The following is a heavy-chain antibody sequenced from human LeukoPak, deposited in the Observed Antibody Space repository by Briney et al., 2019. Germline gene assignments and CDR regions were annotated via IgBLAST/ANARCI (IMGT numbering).Heavy chain of an antibody. D-gene: IGHD6-6*01. CDR2: IYPADSDT. CDR3: ARRYSSSSTFDP. CDR1: GYSFTNYW. V-gene: IGHV5-51*01. Sequence: GESLKISCKGSGYSFTNYWIGWVRQMPGKGLEYMGIIYPADSDTRYSPSLQGQVTISADKSISTAYLQRSSLKASDTAIYYCARRYSSSSTFDPWGQGTLVTVSS. J-gene: IGHJ5*02.